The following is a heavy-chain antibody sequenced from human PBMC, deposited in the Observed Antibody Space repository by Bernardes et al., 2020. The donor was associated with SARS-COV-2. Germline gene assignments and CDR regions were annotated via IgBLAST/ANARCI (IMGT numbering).Heavy chain of an antibody. CDR1: GFTFSSYA. CDR2: VTATGSVT. D-gene: IGHD2-8*02. J-gene: IGHJ4*02. Sequence: GGSLRLSCEVSGFTFSSYAMSWVRQGPGKGLEWVSTVTATGSVTFYADSVKGRFTISRDNSRKELYLQMNNLRAEDTALYYCAKSVAGGYCSGPTCHSLLFEYWGRGTLVTVSS. V-gene: IGHV3-23*01. CDR3: AKSVAGGYCSGPTCHSLLFEY.